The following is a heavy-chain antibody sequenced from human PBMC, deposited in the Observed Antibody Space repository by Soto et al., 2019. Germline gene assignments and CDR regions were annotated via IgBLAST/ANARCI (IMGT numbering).Heavy chain of an antibody. V-gene: IGHV2-5*02. Sequence: QITLKESGPTRVRPTQTLALTCTFSGFSLTTSGVGVGWIRKTPGKALEWLAVIYWDDDKRYSPSLKSRLTSTKXXSXNXGVLTMADMDPVDTATYFCAHRGYMYGNWDHGYFDYWGQGTLVTVSS. J-gene: IGHJ4*02. D-gene: IGHD5-18*01. CDR1: GFSLTTSGVG. CDR3: AHRGYMYGNWDHGYFDY. CDR2: IYWDDDK.